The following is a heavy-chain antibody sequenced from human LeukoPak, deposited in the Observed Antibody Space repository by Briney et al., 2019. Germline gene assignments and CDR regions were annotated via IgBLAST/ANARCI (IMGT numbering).Heavy chain of an antibody. J-gene: IGHJ6*02. CDR3: ARAGNGGDYYYGMDV. D-gene: IGHD2-8*01. Sequence: SETLSLTCTVSGGSISSGDYYWSWIRQHPGRGLEWIGYIYYSGSTYYNPSLKSRVTISIDTSKNQFFLKLSSVTAADTAVYYCARAGNGGDYYYGMDVWGQGTTVTVSS. V-gene: IGHV4-31*03. CDR2: IYYSGST. CDR1: GGSISSGDYY.